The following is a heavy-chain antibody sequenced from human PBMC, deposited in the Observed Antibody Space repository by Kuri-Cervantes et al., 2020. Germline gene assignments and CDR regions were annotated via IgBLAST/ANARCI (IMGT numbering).Heavy chain of an antibody. J-gene: IGHJ4*02. CDR3: AREPTPYYFGSVPSYFDY. CDR2: INPNSGGT. D-gene: IGHD3-10*01. CDR1: GYFFTGYY. Sequence: ASVKVSCKTSGYFFTGYYIHWVRQAPGQGLEWMGWINPNSGGTNYAQKFQGRVTMTRDTSISTAYMELSRLRSDDTAVYYCAREPTPYYFGSVPSYFDYWGQGTLVTVSS. V-gene: IGHV1-2*02.